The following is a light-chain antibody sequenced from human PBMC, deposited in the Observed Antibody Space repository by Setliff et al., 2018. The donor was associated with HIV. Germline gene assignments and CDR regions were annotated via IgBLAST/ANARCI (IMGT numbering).Light chain of an antibody. CDR1: FSNIGRNT. V-gene: IGLV1-44*01. Sequence: QSVLTQPPSASGTPGQRVTISCSGSFSNIGRNTVNWYQQLPGTAPKLLIFANFQRPSGVPDRFSGSKSGTSASPAISGLQSEDESDYFCAAWDDSLSAYVSGTGTKVTVL. CDR3: AAWDDSLSAYV. J-gene: IGLJ1*01. CDR2: ANF.